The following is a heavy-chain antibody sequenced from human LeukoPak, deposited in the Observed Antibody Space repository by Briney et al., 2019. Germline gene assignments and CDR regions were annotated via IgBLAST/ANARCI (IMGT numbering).Heavy chain of an antibody. J-gene: IGHJ4*02. V-gene: IGHV1-18*04. CDR3: ARRLLWFGELSLFDY. CDR2: ISAYNGNT. D-gene: IGHD3-10*01. Sequence: ASAKVSCKASGYTFTSYGISWVRQAPGQGLEWMGWISAYNGNTNYAQKLQGRVTMTTDTSTSTAYMELRSLRSDDTAVYYCARRLLWFGELSLFDYWGQGTLVTVSS. CDR1: GYTFTSYG.